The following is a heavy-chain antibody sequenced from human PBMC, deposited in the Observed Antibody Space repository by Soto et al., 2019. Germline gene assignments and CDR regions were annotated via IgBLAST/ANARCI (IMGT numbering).Heavy chain of an antibody. D-gene: IGHD3-22*01. CDR1: GYTLTELS. Sequence: QVQLVQSGAEVKKPGASVKVSCKVSGYTLTELSMHWVRQAPGKGLEWMGGFDPEDGETIYAQKLQGRVTMTEDTSTDTAYMELSSLRSEDTAVYYCATSPRGGPYYYDSSDAWYWGQGTLVTVSS. V-gene: IGHV1-24*01. J-gene: IGHJ4*02. CDR2: FDPEDGET. CDR3: ATSPRGGPYYYDSSDAWY.